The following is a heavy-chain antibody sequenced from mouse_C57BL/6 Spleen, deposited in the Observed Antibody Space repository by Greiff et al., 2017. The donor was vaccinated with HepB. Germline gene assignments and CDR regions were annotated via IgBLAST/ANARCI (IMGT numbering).Heavy chain of an antibody. V-gene: IGHV1-82*01. CDR2: IYPGDGDT. Sequence: VQGVESGPELVKPGASVKISCKASGYAFSSSWMNWVKQRPGKGLEWIGRIYPGDGDTNYNGKFKGKATLTADKSSSTAYMQLSSLTSEDSAVYFCARRGSSGPLYYAMDYWGQGTSVTVSS. CDR3: ARRGSSGPLYYAMDY. D-gene: IGHD3-2*02. CDR1: GYAFSSSW. J-gene: IGHJ4*01.